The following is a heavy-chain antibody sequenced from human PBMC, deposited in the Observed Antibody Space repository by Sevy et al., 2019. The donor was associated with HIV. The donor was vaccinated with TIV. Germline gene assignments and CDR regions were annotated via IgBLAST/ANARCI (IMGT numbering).Heavy chain of an antibody. CDR2: ISYHGRDK. Sequence: GGSLRLSCVVSGISFTTSGMHWVRQAPGKGLEWVAVISYHGRDKFYAESVKGRSTISRDNSKNMLYLQMNSLRAEDTAVYYCAKDFTGYNGMDVWGQVTMVTVSS. J-gene: IGHJ6*02. CDR3: AKDFTGYNGMDV. CDR1: GISFTTSG. D-gene: IGHD3-9*01. V-gene: IGHV3-30*18.